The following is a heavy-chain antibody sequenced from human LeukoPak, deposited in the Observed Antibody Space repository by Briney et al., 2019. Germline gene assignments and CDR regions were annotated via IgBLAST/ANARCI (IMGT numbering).Heavy chain of an antibody. D-gene: IGHD4-4*01. V-gene: IGHV1-46*01. CDR2: ISPTDGGT. CDR3: ARRHPGDDYNYWTGFYFDY. CDR1: GYTFTNYY. J-gene: IGHJ4*02. Sequence: GASVKVSCKASGYTFTNYYIHWVRQAPGQGFEWVGIISPTDGGTTYAQNFQGRVSMTRDTSTSTVYMELSSLRSEDTAVYYCARRHPGDDYNYWTGFYFDYWGQGTLVTVSS.